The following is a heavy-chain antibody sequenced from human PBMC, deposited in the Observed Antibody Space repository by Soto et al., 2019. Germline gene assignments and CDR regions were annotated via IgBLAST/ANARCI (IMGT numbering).Heavy chain of an antibody. Sequence: SATLSLTCTGSGGSISSYYWSWIRQPPGKGLEWIGYIYYSGSTNYNPSLKSRVTISVDTSKNQFSLKLSSVTAADMAVYYCARLLRGMNGVFGVVIIGGAFDIWGQGTMVTVSS. CDR3: ARLLRGMNGVFGVVIIGGAFDI. CDR2: IYYSGST. J-gene: IGHJ3*02. V-gene: IGHV4-59*08. D-gene: IGHD3-3*01. CDR1: GGSISSYY.